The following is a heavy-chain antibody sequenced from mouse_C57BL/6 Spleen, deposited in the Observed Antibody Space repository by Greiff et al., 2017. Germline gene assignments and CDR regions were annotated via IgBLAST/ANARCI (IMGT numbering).Heavy chain of an antibody. CDR1: GYTFTTYP. Sequence: VKLMESGAELVKPGASVKMSCKASGYTFTTYPIEWMKQNHGKSLEWIGNFHPYNDDTKYNEKFKGKATLTVEKSSSTVYLELSRLTSDDSAVYYCARGVYYGSGPYYAMDYWGQGTSVTVSS. J-gene: IGHJ4*01. V-gene: IGHV1-47*01. D-gene: IGHD1-1*01. CDR2: FHPYNDDT. CDR3: ARGVYYGSGPYYAMDY.